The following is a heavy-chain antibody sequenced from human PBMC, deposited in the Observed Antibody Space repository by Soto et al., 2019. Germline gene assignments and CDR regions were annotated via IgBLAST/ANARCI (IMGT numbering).Heavy chain of an antibody. Sequence: GGSLRLSCVASEFTFSTYSMNLVRQAPGKGLEWVSSISSTTNYIYYGDSMKGRFTISRDNAKNSLYLEMNSLRAEDTAVYYCARESEDLTSNLEYWGQGTLVTVSS. CDR2: ISSTTNYI. J-gene: IGHJ4*02. CDR3: ARESEDLTSNLEY. CDR1: EFTFSTYS. V-gene: IGHV3-21*06.